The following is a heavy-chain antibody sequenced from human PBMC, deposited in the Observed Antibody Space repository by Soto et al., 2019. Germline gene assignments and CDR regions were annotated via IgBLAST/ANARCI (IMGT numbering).Heavy chain of an antibody. CDR1: GGSFSGYY. CDR3: AGVGYSSSFQLG. D-gene: IGHD6-13*01. CDR2: INHSGST. Sequence: QVQLQQWGAGLLKPSETLSLTCAVYGGSFSGYYWSWIRQPPGKGLEWIGEINHSGSTNYNPSLKSRVTISVDTAKNQFSLKLSSVTAADTAVYYCAGVGYSSSFQLGGGQGTLVTVSS. V-gene: IGHV4-34*01. J-gene: IGHJ4*02.